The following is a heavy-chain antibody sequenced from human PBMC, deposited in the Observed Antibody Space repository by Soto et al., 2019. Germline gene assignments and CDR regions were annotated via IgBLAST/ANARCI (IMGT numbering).Heavy chain of an antibody. CDR1: GYTFTRYG. D-gene: IGHD3-16*01. Sequence: QVQLVQSGAEVKNPGASVKVSCKASGYTFTRYGIGWARQAPGQGLEGMGWINTYNGNTNYAQNVRGRVTLTTDTSTSTADMGLRSLISNDTAIYYCAMVDVYVTPSPQDVWGQGTTVIVSS. CDR2: INTYNGNT. J-gene: IGHJ6*02. V-gene: IGHV1-18*01. CDR3: AMVDVYVTPSPQDV.